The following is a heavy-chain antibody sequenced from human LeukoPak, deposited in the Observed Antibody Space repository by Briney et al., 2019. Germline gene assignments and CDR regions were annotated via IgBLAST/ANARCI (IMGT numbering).Heavy chain of an antibody. CDR2: INPNSGGT. CDR3: ARAESSSRRGYFQH. V-gene: IGHV1-2*02. J-gene: IGHJ1*01. Sequence: LWASVKVSCKASGYTFTGDYVHWVRQAPGQGLEWMGWINPNSGGTNYAQKLQGRVTMTRDTSISTAYMELSRLRSDDTAVYYCARAESSSRRGYFQHWGQGTLVTVSS. CDR1: GYTFTGDY. D-gene: IGHD6-13*01.